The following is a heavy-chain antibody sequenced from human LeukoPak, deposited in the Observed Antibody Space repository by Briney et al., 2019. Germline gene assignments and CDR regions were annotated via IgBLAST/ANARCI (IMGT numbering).Heavy chain of an antibody. CDR3: ARGTLTTRGYSYGSEWYFDL. J-gene: IGHJ2*01. CDR2: MNPNSGNT. V-gene: IGHV1-8*01. CDR1: GYTFTSYD. Sequence: ASVKVSCKASGYTFTSYDINWVRQATGQGLVWMGWMNPNSGNTGYAQKFQGRVTMTRNTSISTAYMELSSLRSEDTAVYYCARGTLTTRGYSYGSEWYFDLWGRGTLVTVSS. D-gene: IGHD5-18*01.